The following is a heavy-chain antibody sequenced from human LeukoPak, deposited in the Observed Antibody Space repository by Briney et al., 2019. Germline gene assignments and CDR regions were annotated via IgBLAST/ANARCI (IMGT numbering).Heavy chain of an antibody. D-gene: IGHD3-10*01. CDR2: MNPNSGNT. CDR1: GYTFTSYD. CDR3: ATLLKYGSGSYFDY. Sequence: ASVKVSCKASGYTFTSYDINWVRQATGQGLEWMGWMNPNSGNTGYAQKFQGRVTMTRNTSISTAYMELSSLRSEGTAVYYCATLLKYGSGSYFDYWGQGTLVTVSS. J-gene: IGHJ4*02. V-gene: IGHV1-8*01.